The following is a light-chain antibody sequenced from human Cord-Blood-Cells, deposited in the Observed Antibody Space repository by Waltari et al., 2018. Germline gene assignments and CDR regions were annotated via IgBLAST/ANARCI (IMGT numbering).Light chain of an antibody. Sequence: DIQMTQSPSSVSASVGDRVTLTCRASQGISSWLARDQQKPGKAPKLLIYAASSLQSGVPSRFSGSGSGTDFTLTISSLQPEDFATYYCQQANSFPRTFGQGTKVEIK. CDR3: QQANSFPRT. V-gene: IGKV1-12*01. CDR1: QGISSW. CDR2: AAS. J-gene: IGKJ1*01.